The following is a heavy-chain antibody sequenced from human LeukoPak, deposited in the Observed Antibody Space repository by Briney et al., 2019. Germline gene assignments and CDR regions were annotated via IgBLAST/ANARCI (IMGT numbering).Heavy chain of an antibody. CDR1: GFTFSNYW. D-gene: IGHD4/OR15-4a*01. V-gene: IGHV3-7*01. CDR3: ARDQGAPGDY. Sequence: PGGSLRLSCAASGFTFSNYWMTGVRQAPGKGLEWVANINQNGSVQLYVDSVKGRLTISRDNAKNSLYLQMNNLRAEDTALYFCARDQGAPGDYWGQGTLVTVSS. J-gene: IGHJ4*02. CDR2: INQNGSVQ.